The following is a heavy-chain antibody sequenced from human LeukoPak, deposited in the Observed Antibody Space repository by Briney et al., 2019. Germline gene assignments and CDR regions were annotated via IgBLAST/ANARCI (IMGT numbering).Heavy chain of an antibody. Sequence: QTGGSLRLSCAASGFTFSSYSMSWVRQAPGKGLEWVSAISGSGGSTYYADSVKGRFTISRDNSKNTLYLQMNSLRAEDTAVYYCAKDPTFGVVIKANFDYWGQGTLVTVSS. CDR2: ISGSGGST. V-gene: IGHV3-23*01. CDR3: AKDPTFGVVIKANFDY. CDR1: GFTFSSYS. D-gene: IGHD3-3*01. J-gene: IGHJ4*02.